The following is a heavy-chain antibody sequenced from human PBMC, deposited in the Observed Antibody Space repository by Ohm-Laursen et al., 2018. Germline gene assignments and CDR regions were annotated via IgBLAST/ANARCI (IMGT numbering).Heavy chain of an antibody. D-gene: IGHD5-18*01. Sequence: SLRLSCAAPGFTFSTYDIHWVRQATGKGLEWVSTIGSAGDTYYPGSVKGRFTISRENAKNSLYLQMSSLRAGDTAVYYCARGGGYSFDSWYYYGMDVWGQGTTVTVSS. J-gene: IGHJ6*02. CDR2: IGSAGDT. V-gene: IGHV3-13*01. CDR1: GFTFSTYD. CDR3: ARGGGYSFDSWYYYGMDV.